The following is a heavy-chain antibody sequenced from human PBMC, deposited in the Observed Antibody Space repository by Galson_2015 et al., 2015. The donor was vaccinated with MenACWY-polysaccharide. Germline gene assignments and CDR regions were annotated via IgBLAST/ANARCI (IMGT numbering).Heavy chain of an antibody. CDR1: GFTLSSYA. Sequence: SLRLSCAASGFTLSSYAMTWVRQAPGKGLEWVSAISNTGRSTYYADSVKGRFTISRDNSKNTLDLQMNSLRAEDTAIYYCAKDFPYSTNYQDLDYWGQGTLVTVSS. CDR3: AKDFPYSTNYQDLDY. J-gene: IGHJ4*02. V-gene: IGHV3-23*01. D-gene: IGHD4/OR15-4a*01. CDR2: ISNTGRST.